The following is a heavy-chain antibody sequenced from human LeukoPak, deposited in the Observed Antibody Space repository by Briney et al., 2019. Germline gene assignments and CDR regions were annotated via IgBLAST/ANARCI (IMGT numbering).Heavy chain of an antibody. CDR2: IYHSGST. V-gene: IGHV4-38-2*02. D-gene: IGHD6-19*01. CDR1: GYSISSGYY. J-gene: IGHJ4*02. Sequence: PSETLSLTCTVSGYSISSGYYWGWIRQPPGKGLEWIGSIYHSGSTYYNPSLKSRVTISIDPSKNQFSLKLSSVTAADTAVYYCAREMGSGSEFDFWGQGTLVTVSS. CDR3: AREMGSGSEFDF.